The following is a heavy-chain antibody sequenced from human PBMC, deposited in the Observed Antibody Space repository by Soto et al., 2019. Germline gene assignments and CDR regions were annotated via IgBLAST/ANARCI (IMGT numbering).Heavy chain of an antibody. Sequence: QVQLVQSGAEVKKPGASVKVSCKASGYTFTNFGISWVRQAPGQGLEWMGWISAYNGNTNYAQKFQGRVTMTTDTPTNTAYMAVRSLRLDDTGVNYCARGATPIDYCGQGTLSSVSS. D-gene: IGHD1-1*01. CDR2: ISAYNGNT. CDR1: GYTFTNFG. CDR3: ARGATPIDY. J-gene: IGHJ4*02. V-gene: IGHV1-18*01.